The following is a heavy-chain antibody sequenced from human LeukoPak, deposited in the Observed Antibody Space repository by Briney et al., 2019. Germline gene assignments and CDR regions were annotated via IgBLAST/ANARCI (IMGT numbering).Heavy chain of an antibody. D-gene: IGHD1-26*01. V-gene: IGHV4-34*01. CDR1: GGSFSGYY. J-gene: IGHJ6*03. Sequence: SETLSLTCAVYGGSFSGYYWSWIRQPPGKGLEWIGEINHSGSTNYNPSLKSRVTISVDTSKNQFSLKLSSVTAADTAVYYCARAAWELRIGDYYYYYYYMDVWGKGTTVTVSS. CDR2: INHSGST. CDR3: ARAAWELRIGDYYYYYYYMDV.